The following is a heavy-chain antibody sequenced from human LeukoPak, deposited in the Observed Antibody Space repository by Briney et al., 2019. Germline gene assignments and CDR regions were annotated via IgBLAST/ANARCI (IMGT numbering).Heavy chain of an antibody. CDR1: GFTFSNAW. J-gene: IGHJ4*02. Sequence: GGSLRLSCAASGFTFSNAWMSWVRQAPGKGLEWVGRIKSKTDGGTTDYAAPVKGRFTISRDDSKNTLYLQMNSLKTEDTAVYYCTTDHEGQRWFGELFVGYWGQGTLVTVSS. D-gene: IGHD3-10*01. CDR2: IKSKTDGGTT. V-gene: IGHV3-15*01. CDR3: TTDHEGQRWFGELFVGY.